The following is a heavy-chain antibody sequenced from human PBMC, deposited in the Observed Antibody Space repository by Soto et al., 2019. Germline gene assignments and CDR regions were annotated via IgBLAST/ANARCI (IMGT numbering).Heavy chain of an antibody. Sequence: SETLSLTCTVSGGSISSGGYYWSWIRQHPGKGLEWIGYIYYSGSTYYNPSLKSRVTISVDTSKNQFSLKLSSVTAADTAVYYCARAKEVRGVITGLFDYWGQGTLVTVSS. CDR2: IYYSGST. CDR3: ARAKEVRGVITGLFDY. V-gene: IGHV4-31*03. D-gene: IGHD3-10*01. CDR1: GGSISSGGYY. J-gene: IGHJ4*02.